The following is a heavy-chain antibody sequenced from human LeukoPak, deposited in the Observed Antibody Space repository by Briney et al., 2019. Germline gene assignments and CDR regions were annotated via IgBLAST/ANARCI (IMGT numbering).Heavy chain of an antibody. Sequence: QTGGSLRLSCAVSGFTFSSYSMSWVRQAPGKGLEWVSYISSSSNTIYYADSVKGRFTISRDNAKNSLYLQMNSLRAEDTAVYYCATESGTYSGTCFDYWGQGTQVTVSS. CDR2: ISSSSNTI. D-gene: IGHD1-26*01. J-gene: IGHJ4*02. CDR3: ATESGTYSGTCFDY. CDR1: GFTFSSYS. V-gene: IGHV3-48*01.